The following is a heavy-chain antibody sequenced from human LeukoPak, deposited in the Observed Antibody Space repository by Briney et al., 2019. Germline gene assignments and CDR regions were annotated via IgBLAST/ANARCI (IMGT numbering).Heavy chain of an antibody. V-gene: IGHV1-69*10. CDR2: IIPILGIA. J-gene: IGHJ6*02. D-gene: IGHD2-15*01. Sequence: ASVKVSCKASGGTFSSYAISWVRQAPGQGVEWMGGIIPILGIANYAQRFQGRVTITADKSTSTAYMELSSLRSEDTAVYYCAIGEVVVSYYGMDVWGQGTTVTVSS. CDR3: AIGEVVVSYYGMDV. CDR1: GGTFSSYA.